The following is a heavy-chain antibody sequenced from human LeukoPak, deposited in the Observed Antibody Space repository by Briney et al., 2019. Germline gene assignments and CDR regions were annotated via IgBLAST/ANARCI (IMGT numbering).Heavy chain of an antibody. D-gene: IGHD1-14*01. Sequence: ASVKVSCKASGYTFTNFAMNWVRQAPGQGLEWMGWVDTNTGIPTYAQGFTGRFVFSLDTSVSTVYLQISSLRADDAAVYYCARDPGSQRVNRLARRGDYWGQGTLVTVSS. CDR1: GYTFTNFA. CDR3: ARDPGSQRVNRLARRGDY. CDR2: VDTNTGIP. V-gene: IGHV7-4-1*02. J-gene: IGHJ4*02.